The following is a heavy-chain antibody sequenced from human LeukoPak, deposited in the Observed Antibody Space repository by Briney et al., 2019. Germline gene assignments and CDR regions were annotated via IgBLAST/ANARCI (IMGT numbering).Heavy chain of an antibody. CDR1: GGSFSGYY. D-gene: IGHD5-18*01. V-gene: IGHV4-34*01. J-gene: IGHJ6*02. Sequence: SETLSLTCAVYGGSFSGYYWSWIRQPPGKGLEWIGEINHSGSTNYNPSLKSRVTISVDTSKNQFSLKLSSVTAADTAVYYCARDFGYSYARYYYYYGMDVWGQGTTVTVSS. CDR2: INHSGST. CDR3: ARDFGYSYARYYYYYGMDV.